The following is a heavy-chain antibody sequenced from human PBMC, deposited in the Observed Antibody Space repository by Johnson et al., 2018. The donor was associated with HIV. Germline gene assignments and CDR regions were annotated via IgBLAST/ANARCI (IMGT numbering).Heavy chain of an antibody. J-gene: IGHJ3*02. V-gene: IGHV3-23*04. CDR3: ARDGTTGPSGDAFDI. CDR2: IIPSGTGT. CDR1: GLTFDSYS. D-gene: IGHD1-14*01. Sequence: VQLVESGGGVVQPGGSLRLSCKASGLTFDSYSMSWVRQAPGKGLEWVSGIIPSGTGTHYADSVEGRFTISRDNSKNTLYLQMNSLRPEDTAVYYCARDGTTGPSGDAFDIWGQGTMVTVSS.